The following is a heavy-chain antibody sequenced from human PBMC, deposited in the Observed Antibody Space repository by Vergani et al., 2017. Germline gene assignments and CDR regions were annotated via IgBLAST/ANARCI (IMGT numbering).Heavy chain of an antibody. CDR2: IYPGDSDT. D-gene: IGHD2-15*01. CDR1: GYSFTSYW. Sequence: EVQLVQSGAEVKKPGESLKISCKGSGYSFTSYWIGCVRQMPGKGLEWMGIIYPGDSDTRYSPSFQGQVTISADKSISTDYLQWSSLKASDTAMYYCARQVVVDETSHGIDDWGKGTLVNVSS. CDR3: ARQVVVDETSHGIDD. V-gene: IGHV5-51*01. J-gene: IGHJ4*02.